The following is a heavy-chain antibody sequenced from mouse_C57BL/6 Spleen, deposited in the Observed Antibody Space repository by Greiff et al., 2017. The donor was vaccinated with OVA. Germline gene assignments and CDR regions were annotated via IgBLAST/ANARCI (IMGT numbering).Heavy chain of an antibody. D-gene: IGHD3-2*02. V-gene: IGHV1-54*01. J-gene: IGHJ3*01. CDR2: INPGSGGT. CDR3: ARGSSGLAD. Sequence: QVQLQQSGAELVRPGTSVKVSCKASGYAFTNYLIEWVKQRPGQGLEWIGVINPGSGGTNYNEKFKGKATLTADKSSSTAYMQLSSLTSEDSAVYFCARGSSGLADWGQGTLVTVSA. CDR1: GYAFTNYL.